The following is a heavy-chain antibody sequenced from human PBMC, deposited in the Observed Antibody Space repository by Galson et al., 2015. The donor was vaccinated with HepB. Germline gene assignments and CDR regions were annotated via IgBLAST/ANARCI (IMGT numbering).Heavy chain of an antibody. J-gene: IGHJ4*02. CDR1: GYTFTSYA. D-gene: IGHD3-22*01. V-gene: IGHV1-3*01. Sequence: SVKVSCKASGYTFTSYAMHWVRQAPGQRLEWMGWINAGNGNTKYSQKFQGRVTITRDTSASTAYMELSSLRSEDTAVYYCARDWFGMGGYAFDIWGQGTMVTVSSGSASAPTLFPLVSCDSSGYYYYFDYWGQGTLVTVSS. CDR2: INAGNGNT. CDR3: ARDWFGMGGYAFDIWGQGTMVTVSSGSASAPTLFPLVSCDSSGYYYYFDY.